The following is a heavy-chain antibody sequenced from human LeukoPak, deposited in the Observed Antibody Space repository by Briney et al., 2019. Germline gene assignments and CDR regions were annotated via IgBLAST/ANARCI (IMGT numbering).Heavy chain of an antibody. D-gene: IGHD4-17*01. CDR1: GFSFTFTKNW. CDR2: IYPVDSDI. J-gene: IGHJ6*02. CDR3: ARHLATVTASRQYYYYGMDV. Sequence: HGESLKISCKASGFSFTFTKNWIGWVRQEPGKGLEWMGIIYPVDSDIRYNPSFQGQVTISVDKSISTTYLQWSSLKASDTAIYYCARHLATVTASRQYYYYGMDVWGQGTTVTVSS. V-gene: IGHV5-51*01.